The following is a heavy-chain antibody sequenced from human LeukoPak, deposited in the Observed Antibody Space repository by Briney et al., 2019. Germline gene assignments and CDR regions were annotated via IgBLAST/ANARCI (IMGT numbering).Heavy chain of an antibody. CDR1: GFTFSSYG. J-gene: IGHJ4*02. Sequence: GGSLRLSCAASGFTFSSYGMHWVRQAPGKGLEWVAVISYDGSNKYYADSVKGRFTISRDNSKNTLYLQMNSLRAEDTAVYYCAKGRSSGWYLHNDQPLFDYWGQGTLVTVSS. CDR3: AKGRSSGWYLHNDQPLFDY. V-gene: IGHV3-30*18. D-gene: IGHD6-19*01. CDR2: ISYDGSNK.